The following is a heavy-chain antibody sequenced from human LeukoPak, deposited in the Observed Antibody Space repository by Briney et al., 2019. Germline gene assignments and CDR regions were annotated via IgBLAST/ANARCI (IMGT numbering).Heavy chain of an antibody. CDR3: ARGRYHGMDV. Sequence: GGSLRLSCAASGFTFSSYAMSWVRQAPGKGLEWVSTISGSGGNTYYADSVKGRFTISRDNSKDTLYLQMNSLRAEDTAVYYCARGRYHGMDVWGQGTTVAVSS. V-gene: IGHV3-23*01. J-gene: IGHJ6*02. CDR2: ISGSGGNT. D-gene: IGHD2-15*01. CDR1: GFTFSSYA.